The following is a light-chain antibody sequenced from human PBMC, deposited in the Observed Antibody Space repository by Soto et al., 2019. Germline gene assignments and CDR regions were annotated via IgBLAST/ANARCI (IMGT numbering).Light chain of an antibody. J-gene: IGLJ1*01. CDR3: QSYDGSLDV. Sequence: QAVVTQPPSVSGAPGQSVTISCTGSSSNIGAGYDVHWYQQFPGAAPKLLIYGNSNRPSGVPDRFSGSKSGTSASLAISGLLAEDEADYYCQSYDGSLDVFGSGTKLTVL. V-gene: IGLV1-40*01. CDR1: SSNIGAGYD. CDR2: GNS.